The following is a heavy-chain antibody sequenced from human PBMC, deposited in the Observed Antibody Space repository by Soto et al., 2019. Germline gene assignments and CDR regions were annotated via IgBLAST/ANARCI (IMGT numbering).Heavy chain of an antibody. D-gene: IGHD3-16*02. CDR3: AADPLMITFGGVIVIDAFDI. V-gene: IGHV1-58*01. CDR1: GFTFTSSA. Sequence: ASGKVCCKASGFTFTSSAVQWVRHARGQRLEWIGWIVVGSGNTNYAQKFQERVTITRDMSTSTAYMELSSLRSEDTAVYYCAADPLMITFGGVIVIDAFDIWG. J-gene: IGHJ3*02. CDR2: IVVGSGNT.